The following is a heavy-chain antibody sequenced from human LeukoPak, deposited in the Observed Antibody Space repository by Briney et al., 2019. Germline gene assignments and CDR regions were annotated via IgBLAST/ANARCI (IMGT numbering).Heavy chain of an antibody. CDR3: ARGRLDNWNWRHFDC. D-gene: IGHD1-7*01. J-gene: IGHJ4*02. Sequence: SETLSLTCTVSGGSISSSTYYWGWIRQPPGKGLEWIGSIYYSGSTYYNPSLKSRVTISVDTSKNQFSLKLDSVTAADTAVYYCARGRLDNWNWRHFDCWGQGTLVTVSS. CDR1: GGSISSSTYY. CDR2: IYYSGST. V-gene: IGHV4-39*07.